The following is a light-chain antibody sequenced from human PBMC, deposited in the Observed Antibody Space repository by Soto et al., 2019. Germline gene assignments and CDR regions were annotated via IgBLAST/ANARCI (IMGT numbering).Light chain of an antibody. J-gene: IGKJ4*01. CDR1: QSVSSY. V-gene: IGKV3-11*01. Sequence: EIVLTQSPATLSLSPGERATISCRASQSVSSYLAWYRQKPGQAPRLLIYDASNRATGTPARFRGSGSGTDFTLPISSLEPEDFAVYYCQQRSDWPLTFGGGTKVEIK. CDR2: DAS. CDR3: QQRSDWPLT.